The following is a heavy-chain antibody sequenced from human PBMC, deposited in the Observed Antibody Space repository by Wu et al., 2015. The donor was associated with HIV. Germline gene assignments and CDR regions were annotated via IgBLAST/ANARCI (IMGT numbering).Heavy chain of an antibody. V-gene: IGHV1-2*02. CDR3: ARDRARQWLVN. CDR1: GYTFTNYG. J-gene: IGHJ4*02. CDR2: INPNSGGT. Sequence: QVQLVQSGAEVRKPGASVKVSCKASGYTFTNYGISWVRQAPGQGLEWMGWINPNSGGTNYAQKFQGRVTMTRDTSISTAYMELSRLRSDDTAVYYCARDRARQWLVNWGQGTLVTVSS. D-gene: IGHD6-19*01.